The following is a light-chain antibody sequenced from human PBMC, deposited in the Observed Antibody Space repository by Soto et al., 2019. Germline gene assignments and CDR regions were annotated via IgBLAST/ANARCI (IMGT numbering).Light chain of an antibody. Sequence: QSVLTQPASVSLSPGQSITISCSGTSSDIGSYNHVAWYQQFPGKIPKLIIYAVSDRPSGVSDRFSGSKSGISASLTISGLQTEDEADYYCISYTDRQSYLFGTGTKVTVL. CDR2: AVS. J-gene: IGLJ1*01. CDR3: ISYTDRQSYL. CDR1: SSDIGSYNH. V-gene: IGLV2-14*01.